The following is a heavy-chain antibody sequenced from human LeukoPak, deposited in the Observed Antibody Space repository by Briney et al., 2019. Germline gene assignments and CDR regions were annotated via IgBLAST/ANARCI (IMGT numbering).Heavy chain of an antibody. Sequence: PSETLSLTCAVSGYSISNGYDWVWIRQPPGRGLGWIGSLYHSDSAYYNTSLRSRVSMSVDTSKNQFSLTLSFVTAADTAVYYCARQHDSYYYYYIDVWGSGTTVTVSS. J-gene: IGHJ6*03. V-gene: IGHV4-38-2*01. CDR3: ARQHDSYYYYYIDV. CDR2: LYHSDSA. CDR1: GYSISNGYD.